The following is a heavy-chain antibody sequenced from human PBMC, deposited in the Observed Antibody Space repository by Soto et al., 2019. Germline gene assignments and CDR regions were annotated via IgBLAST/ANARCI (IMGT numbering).Heavy chain of an antibody. CDR3: XCGKTQMTQDRMGFYYYMDV. Sequence: QVQLVQSGAEVKKPGSSVKISCTASGDTFNDRTFTWVRRAPGQGLEWMGRVIPLLDASNYAEKFQDRVTXXXXXXXXXXXXXXXXXXXXXXXXXXXXCGKTQMTQDRMGFYYYMDVWGKGTTVTVSS. V-gene: IGHV1-69*08. D-gene: IGHD1-26*01. CDR1: GDTFNDRT. CDR2: VIPLLDAS. J-gene: IGHJ6*03.